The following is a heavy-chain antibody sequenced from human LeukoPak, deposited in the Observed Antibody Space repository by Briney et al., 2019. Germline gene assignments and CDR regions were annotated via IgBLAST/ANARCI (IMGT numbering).Heavy chain of an antibody. CDR2: IKLDGSDQ. J-gene: IGHJ4*02. CDR1: GFTFRYFG. Sequence: PGGSLRLSCAASGFTFRYFGMSWVRQAPGKGLEWLANIKLDGSDQHYADSVKGRFTISRDNAKNLLFLQMDSLRAADTAVYYCARDDSGPRNKYYYESTGFYSRPYYLDYWGQGALVTVSS. V-gene: IGHV3-7*01. CDR3: ARDDSGPRNKYYYESTGFYSRPYYLDY. D-gene: IGHD3-22*01.